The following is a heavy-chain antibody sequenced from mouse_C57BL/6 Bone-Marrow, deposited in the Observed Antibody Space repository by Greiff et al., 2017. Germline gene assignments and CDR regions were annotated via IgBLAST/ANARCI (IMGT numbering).Heavy chain of an antibody. CDR3: ANDITTVVANFDY. J-gene: IGHJ2*01. Sequence: QVQLQQPGAELVKPGASVKMSCKASGYTFTSYWITWVKQRPGQGLEWIGDIYPGSGSTNYNEKFKSKATLTVDTSSSTAYMQLSSLTSGDSAVYYCANDITTVVANFDYWGRGTALTVSA. CDR1: GYTFTSYW. CDR2: IYPGSGST. V-gene: IGHV1-55*01. D-gene: IGHD1-1*01.